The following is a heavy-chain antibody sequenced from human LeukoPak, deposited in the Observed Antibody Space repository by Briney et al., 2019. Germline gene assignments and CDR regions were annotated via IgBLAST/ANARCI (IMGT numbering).Heavy chain of an antibody. CDR1: GGFISSYY. CDR2: IYYSGST. V-gene: IGHV4-59*01. J-gene: IGHJ6*02. Sequence: SETLSLTCTVSGGFISSYYWSRIRQPPGKELEWIGYIYYSGSTNYNPSLKSRVTISVDTSKNQFSLKLSSVTAADTAVYYCARDHYYGMDVWGQGTTVTVSS. CDR3: ARDHYYGMDV.